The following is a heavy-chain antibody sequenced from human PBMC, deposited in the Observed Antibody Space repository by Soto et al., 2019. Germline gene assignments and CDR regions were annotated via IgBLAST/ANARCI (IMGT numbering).Heavy chain of an antibody. CDR3: ARGISTTSAFNYFDP. V-gene: IGHV4-4*02. CDR2: IYHSGGT. D-gene: IGHD2-2*01. J-gene: IGHJ5*02. Sequence: SSETLSLTCAVSGGSITSSNWWSWVRQPPGKGLEWIGEIYHSGGTSYNPSLRSRVTISVDKSQNQFSLKLSSVTAADTALYYCARGISTTSAFNYFDPWGQGTLVTVSS. CDR1: GGSITSSNW.